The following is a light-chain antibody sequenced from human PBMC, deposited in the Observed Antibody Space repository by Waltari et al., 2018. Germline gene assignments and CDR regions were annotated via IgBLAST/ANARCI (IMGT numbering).Light chain of an antibody. J-gene: IGKJ4*01. V-gene: IGKV3D-20*01. Sequence: EIVLTQSPATVYLSPGERATLSCGASQSVTSNSLAWYHHKHGLAPRLLIYDASTRATGIHDRFSGSGSGTDFTLTISRLEPEDFAVYFCQQYSSSPVSFGGGTRVEI. CDR1: QSVTSNS. CDR2: DAS. CDR3: QQYSSSPVS.